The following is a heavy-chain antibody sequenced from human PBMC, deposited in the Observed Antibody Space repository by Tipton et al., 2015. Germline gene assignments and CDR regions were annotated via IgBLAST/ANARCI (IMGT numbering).Heavy chain of an antibody. V-gene: IGHV1-18*04. J-gene: IGHJ4*02. CDR3: ARGRGGLEAAGLDY. CDR2: INAYNGNI. CDR1: GYTFNNYG. Sequence: QSGAEVKKPGASVKVSCKASGYTFNNYGISWVRQAPGQGLEWMGWINAYNGNIRYAQMFQGRVTVTTDTSTSTAYMELKSLRSDDTALYYCARGRGGLEAAGLDYWGQGTLVTVSS. D-gene: IGHD6-13*01.